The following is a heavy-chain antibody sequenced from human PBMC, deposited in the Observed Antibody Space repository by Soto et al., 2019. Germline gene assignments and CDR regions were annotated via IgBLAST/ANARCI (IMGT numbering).Heavy chain of an antibody. CDR2: ISYDGSNK. CDR1: GFTFSSYG. J-gene: IGHJ6*02. CDR3: AKTVNRTPYYYYYGMDV. V-gene: IGHV3-30*18. Sequence: LRLSCAASGFTFSSYGMHWVRQAPGKGLEWVAVISYDGSNKYYADSVKGRFTISRDNSKNTLYLQMNSLRAEDTAVYYCAKTVNRTPYYYYYGMDVWGQGTTVTVSS. D-gene: IGHD2-2*01.